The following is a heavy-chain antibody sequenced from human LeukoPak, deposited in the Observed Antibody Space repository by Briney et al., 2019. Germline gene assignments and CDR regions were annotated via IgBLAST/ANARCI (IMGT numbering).Heavy chain of an antibody. J-gene: IGHJ4*02. CDR2: IYTSGST. Sequence: SQTLSLTCTVSGGSISSGSYYWSWIRQPAGTGLEWIGRIYTSGSTNYNPSLKSRVTISVDTSKNQFSLKLSSVTAADTAVYYCAREMAGTDYWGQGTLVTVSS. V-gene: IGHV4-61*02. CDR3: AREMAGTDY. CDR1: GGSISSGSYY. D-gene: IGHD6-19*01.